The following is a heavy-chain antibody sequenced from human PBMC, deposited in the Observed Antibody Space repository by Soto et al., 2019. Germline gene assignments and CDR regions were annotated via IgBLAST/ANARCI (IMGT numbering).Heavy chain of an antibody. V-gene: IGHV3-30*18. Sequence: GGSLRLSCAASGFTFSSYGMHWVRQAPGKGLEWVAVISYDGSNKYYADSVKGRFTISRDNSKNTLYLQMNSLRAEDTAVYYCAKDKPAAGSQWLVPIWGRGTLVTAPQ. D-gene: IGHD6-19*01. J-gene: IGHJ4*02. CDR1: GFTFSSYG. CDR2: ISYDGSNK. CDR3: AKDKPAAGSQWLVPI.